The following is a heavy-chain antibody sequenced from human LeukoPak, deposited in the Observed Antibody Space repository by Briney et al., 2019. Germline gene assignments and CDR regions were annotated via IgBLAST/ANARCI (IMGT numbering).Heavy chain of an antibody. CDR2: ISGSGGST. V-gene: IGHV3-23*01. J-gene: IGHJ4*02. D-gene: IGHD3-22*01. CDR3: VKSSYYYDSSGYLGY. Sequence: GGSLRLSCAASGFTFSSYAMSWVRQAPGKGLEWVSAISGSGGSTYYADSVKGRFTISRDNSKNTLYLQMNSLRAEYTAVYYCVKSSYYYDSSGYLGYWGKGTLVTVSS. CDR1: GFTFSSYA.